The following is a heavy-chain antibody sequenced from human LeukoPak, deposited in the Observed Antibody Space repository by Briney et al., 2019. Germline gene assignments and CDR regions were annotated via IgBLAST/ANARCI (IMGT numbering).Heavy chain of an antibody. CDR1: GYTFTSYD. D-gene: IGHD5-24*01. V-gene: IGHV1-8*01. CDR3: ARRDGYNNYYYYGMDV. CDR2: MNPNSGNT. J-gene: IGHJ6*02. Sequence: ASVKVSCKASGYTFTSYDINWVRQATGQGLEWMGWMNPNSGNTGYAQKFQGRVTMTRNTSISTAYMELGSLRSEDTAVYYCARRDGYNNYYYYGMDVWGQGTTVTVSS.